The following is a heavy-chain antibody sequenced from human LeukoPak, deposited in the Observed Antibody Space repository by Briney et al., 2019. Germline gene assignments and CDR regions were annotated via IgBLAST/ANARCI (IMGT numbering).Heavy chain of an antibody. Sequence: SETLSLTCTVSGGSISSHYWSWIRQSPGKGLEWIGYIYYSGSTNYNPSLKSRVTISVDTSKNQFSLKLSSVTAADTAVYYCARVSVAAAGSRYYYYYYMDVWGKGTTVTVSS. J-gene: IGHJ6*03. CDR1: GGSISSHY. V-gene: IGHV4-59*11. D-gene: IGHD6-13*01. CDR2: IYYSGST. CDR3: ARVSVAAAGSRYYYYYYMDV.